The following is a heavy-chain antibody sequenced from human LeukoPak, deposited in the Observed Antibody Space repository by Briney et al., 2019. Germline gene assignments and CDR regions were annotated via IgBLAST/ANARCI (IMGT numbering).Heavy chain of an antibody. V-gene: IGHV3-20*04. CDR1: GFTFDDYG. D-gene: IGHD4-17*01. CDR2: INWNGGST. J-gene: IGHJ4*02. Sequence: PGGSLRLSCAASGFTFDDYGMSWVRQAPGKGLEWVSGINWNGGSTGYADSVKGRFTISRDNAKNSLYLQMNSLRAEDTAVYYCAKPKSTVTTCFDYWGQGTLVTVSS. CDR3: AKPKSTVTTCFDY.